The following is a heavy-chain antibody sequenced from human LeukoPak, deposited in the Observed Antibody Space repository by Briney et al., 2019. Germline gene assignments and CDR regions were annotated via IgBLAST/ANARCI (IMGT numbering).Heavy chain of an antibody. J-gene: IGHJ4*02. V-gene: IGHV3-21*01. CDR3: ARSIATMVRGVDDY. Sequence: KPGGSLRLSCAASGFTFSSYSMNWVRQAPGKGLEWVSSISSSSSYIYYADSVKGRFTISRDNAKNSLYLQMNSLRAEDTAVYYCARSIATMVRGVDDYWGQGTLVTVSS. CDR2: ISSSSSYI. CDR1: GFTFSSYS. D-gene: IGHD3-10*01.